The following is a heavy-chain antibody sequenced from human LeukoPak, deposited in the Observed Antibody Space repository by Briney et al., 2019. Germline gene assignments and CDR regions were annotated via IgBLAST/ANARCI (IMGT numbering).Heavy chain of an antibody. D-gene: IGHD6-13*01. Sequence: SQTLSLTCAISGGSVSSNSATWTWIRQSPSRGLEWQGRTYYRSKWYNDYAVSMKSRITINPDTSKNQFSLQLNSVTPEDAAVYYCARGSSSNSWYFDYWGQGTLVTVSS. CDR1: GGSVSSNSAT. CDR2: TYYRSKWYN. J-gene: IGHJ4*02. V-gene: IGHV6-1*01. CDR3: ARGSSSNSWYFDY.